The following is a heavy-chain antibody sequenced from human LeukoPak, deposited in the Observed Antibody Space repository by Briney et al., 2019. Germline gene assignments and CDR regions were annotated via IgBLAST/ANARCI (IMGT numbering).Heavy chain of an antibody. V-gene: IGHV4-38-2*02. CDR1: GYSISSGYY. CDR3: ARDPAVAGFDY. Sequence: PSETLSLTCTVSGYSISSGYYWGWIRQPPGKGLEWIGSIYHSGSTYYNPSLKSRVTISVDTSKNQFSLKLSSVTAADTAVYYCARDPAVAGFDYWGQGTLVTVSS. CDR2: IYHSGST. J-gene: IGHJ4*02. D-gene: IGHD6-19*01.